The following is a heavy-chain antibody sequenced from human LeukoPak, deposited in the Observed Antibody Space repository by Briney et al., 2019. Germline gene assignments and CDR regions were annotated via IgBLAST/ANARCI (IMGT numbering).Heavy chain of an antibody. CDR2: IKQDGSEK. D-gene: IGHD4-11*01. J-gene: IGHJ6*02. CDR3: ARELVAVTTYYYYYGMDV. CDR1: GFTFSSYW. Sequence: GGSLRLSCAASGFTFSSYWMSWVRQAPGKGLEWVANIKQDGSEKYYVDSVKGRFTISRDNAKNSLYLQMNSLRAEDTAVYYCARELVAVTTYYYYYGMDVWGQGTTVTVSS. V-gene: IGHV3-7*01.